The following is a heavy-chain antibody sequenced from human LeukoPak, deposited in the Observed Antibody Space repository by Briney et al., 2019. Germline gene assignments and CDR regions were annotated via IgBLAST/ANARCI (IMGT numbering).Heavy chain of an antibody. V-gene: IGHV3-33*01. CDR2: IWYDGSNK. Sequence: GGSLRLSCAASGFTFSSYGMHWVRQAPGKGLEWVAVIWYDGSNKYYADSVKGRFTISRDNSKNTLYLRMNSLRAEDAAVYYCARDREMNAFDIWGQGTMVTVSS. J-gene: IGHJ3*02. CDR3: ARDREMNAFDI. CDR1: GFTFSSYG.